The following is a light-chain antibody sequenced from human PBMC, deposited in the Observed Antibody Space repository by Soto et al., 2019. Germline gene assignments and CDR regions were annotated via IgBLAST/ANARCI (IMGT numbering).Light chain of an antibody. J-gene: IGKJ4*02. CDR2: EVS. V-gene: IGKV2D-29*01. CDR1: QSLLHSDGNTY. CDR3: MDSLQLPVT. Sequence: DIVMTQTPLSLSVTPGQPASISCKSSQSLLHSDGNTYFYWYLQKPGQPPQIMIHEVSTRFSGVPDKFSGSGCWTDFTLKIRRVEAEGVGVSYCMDSLQLPVTFGGGTKVESK.